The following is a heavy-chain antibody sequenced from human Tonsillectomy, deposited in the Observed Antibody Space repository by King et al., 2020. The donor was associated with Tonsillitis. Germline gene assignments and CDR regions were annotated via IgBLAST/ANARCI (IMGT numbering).Heavy chain of an antibody. V-gene: IGHV3-30*03. D-gene: IGHD4-23*01. Sequence: VQLVESGGGVVQPGRSLRLSCAASGFTFSAYGMHWVRQAPGKGLEWVAAISFDGRNKIYADSVKGRFTISRDNSKNTLYLQMNSLRGEDTAVYYCARAYWELDYFDYWGQGTLVTVSS. CDR2: ISFDGRNK. J-gene: IGHJ4*02. CDR1: GFTFSAYG. CDR3: ARAYWELDYFDY.